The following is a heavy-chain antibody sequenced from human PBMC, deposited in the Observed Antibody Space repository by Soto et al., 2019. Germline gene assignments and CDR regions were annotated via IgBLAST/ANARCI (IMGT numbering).Heavy chain of an antibody. CDR2: INAGNGNT. CDR3: ARSSSWYVFDY. Sequence: QVQLVQSGAEVKKPGASVKVSCKASGYTFTSYAMHLVRQAPGQRLEWMGWINAGNGNTKYSQKFQGRVTITRDTSASTAYMELSSLRSEDTAVYYCARSSSWYVFDYWGQGTLVTVSS. D-gene: IGHD6-13*01. CDR1: GYTFTSYA. V-gene: IGHV1-3*01. J-gene: IGHJ4*02.